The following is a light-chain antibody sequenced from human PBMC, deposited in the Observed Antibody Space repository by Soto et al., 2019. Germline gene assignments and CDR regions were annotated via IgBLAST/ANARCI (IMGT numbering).Light chain of an antibody. Sequence: DLEMTQSPSSLSASAGDKVTITCRASQNIGDYLSWYQQRPGKAPKLLIYSSSILHSAASSRFSRGGSGTDFTLTISSLQPDDFATYYCRQTFSTQISFGGGTTVDIK. V-gene: IGKV1-39*01. CDR1: QNIGDY. CDR2: SSS. CDR3: RQTFSTQIS. J-gene: IGKJ4*02.